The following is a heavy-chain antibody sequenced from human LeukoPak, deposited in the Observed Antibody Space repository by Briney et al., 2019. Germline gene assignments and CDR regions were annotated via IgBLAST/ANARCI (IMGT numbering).Heavy chain of an antibody. CDR3: ARQTAAATVHAFHI. D-gene: IGHD6-13*01. Sequence: GGSLRLSCAVSGFTFSSYWMYWVRQAPGKGLEWVANINQDGSEKFYVGSLKGRFTISRDNAKNSLYLQMNSLRAEDTALYYCARQTAAATVHAFHIWGQGTVVTVSS. CDR1: GFTFSSYW. V-gene: IGHV3-7*01. CDR2: INQDGSEK. J-gene: IGHJ3*02.